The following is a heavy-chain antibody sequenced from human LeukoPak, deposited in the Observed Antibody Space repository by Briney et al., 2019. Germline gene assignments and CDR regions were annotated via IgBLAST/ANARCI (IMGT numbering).Heavy chain of an antibody. J-gene: IGHJ3*02. CDR1: GGSISSYY. CDR3: ARDLELYDAFDI. D-gene: IGHD1-26*01. V-gene: IGHV4-59*01. Sequence: PSETLSLTCTVSGGSISSYYWSWIRQPPGKGLEWIGYIYYSGSTNYNPSLESRVTISVDTSKNQFSLKLSSVTAADTAVYYCARDLELYDAFDIWGQGTMVTVSS. CDR2: IYYSGST.